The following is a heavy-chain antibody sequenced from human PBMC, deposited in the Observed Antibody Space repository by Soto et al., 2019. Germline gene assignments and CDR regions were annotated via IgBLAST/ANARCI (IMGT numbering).Heavy chain of an antibody. CDR3: ARRIAAAGGYYYYAFDV. CDR1: GYNFDTYW. Sequence: GESLKISCKGSGYNFDTYWINWVRQMPGKGLEWMGRIDPGDSKTKYSPSLEGHITISVDKSINTTYLQWSSLKASDTAIYYCARRIAAAGGYYYYAFDVWGQGTAVTVSS. D-gene: IGHD6-13*01. CDR2: IDPGDSKT. V-gene: IGHV5-10-1*01. J-gene: IGHJ6*02.